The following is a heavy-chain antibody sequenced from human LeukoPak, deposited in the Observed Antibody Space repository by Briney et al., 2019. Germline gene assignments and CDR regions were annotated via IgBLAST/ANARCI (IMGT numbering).Heavy chain of an antibody. CDR2: ISYDGSNE. CDR3: AREPKQWLVPIDY. V-gene: IGHV3-30*04. J-gene: IGHJ4*02. D-gene: IGHD6-19*01. Sequence: GGSLRLSCAASGFTFSSYVMHWVRQAPGKGLEWVAIISYDGSNEYYADSVKGRFTISRDNAKNSLYLQMNSLRAEDTAVYYCAREPKQWLVPIDYWGQGTLVTVSS. CDR1: GFTFSSYV.